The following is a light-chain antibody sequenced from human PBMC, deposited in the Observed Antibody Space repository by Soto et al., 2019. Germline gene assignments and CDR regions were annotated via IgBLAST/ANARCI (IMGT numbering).Light chain of an antibody. CDR2: DVS. Sequence: QSVLTQPASVSGSPGQSITISFTGTSSDIGSYNYVSWYQQHPGKAPKLIIYDVSNRPSGVSDRFSGSKSGNTASLTISGLQAEDEADYYCSSYIITGTYVSGTGTKVTVL. CDR3: SSYIITGTYV. J-gene: IGLJ1*01. CDR1: SSDIGSYNY. V-gene: IGLV2-14*03.